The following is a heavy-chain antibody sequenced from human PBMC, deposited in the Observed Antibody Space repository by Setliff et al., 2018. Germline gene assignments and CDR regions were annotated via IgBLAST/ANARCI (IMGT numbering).Heavy chain of an antibody. Sequence: SETLSLTCTVSGGSISSYYWSWIRQPAGKGLEWIGHIHTTGSTNYNPSLKSRVTLSVDTSKNQFSLKLTSVTAADTAIYYCARTPYYYDTAGYDFWGQGTLVTVSS. D-gene: IGHD3-22*01. CDR2: IHTTGST. V-gene: IGHV4-4*07. CDR3: ARTPYYYDTAGYDF. J-gene: IGHJ4*02. CDR1: GGSISSYY.